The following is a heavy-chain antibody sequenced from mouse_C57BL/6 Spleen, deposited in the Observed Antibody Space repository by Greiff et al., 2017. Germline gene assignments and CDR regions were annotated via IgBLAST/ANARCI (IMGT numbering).Heavy chain of an antibody. J-gene: IGHJ2*01. CDR3: ARRPLLDH. Sequence: VQLQQSGAELARPGASVKMSCKASGYTFTRYTMHWVKQRPGQGLEWIGYINPSSGYTKYNQKFKDKATLTADKSSSTAYMQLSSLTSEDSAVYYCARRPLLDHWGQGTTLTVAS. V-gene: IGHV1-4*01. D-gene: IGHD1-1*01. CDR2: INPSSGYT. CDR1: GYTFTRYT.